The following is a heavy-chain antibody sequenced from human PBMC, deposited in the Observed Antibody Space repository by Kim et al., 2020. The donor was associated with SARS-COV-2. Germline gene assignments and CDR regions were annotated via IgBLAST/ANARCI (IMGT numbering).Heavy chain of an antibody. CDR1: GFTFSSYA. V-gene: IGHV3-23*01. CDR2: ISGSGGST. J-gene: IGHJ4*02. CDR3: AKEWFGKLRLGELFVDY. D-gene: IGHD3-16*01. Sequence: GGSLRLSCAASGFTFSSYAMSWVRQAPGKGLEWVSAISGSGGSTYYADSVKGRFTISRDNSKNTLYLQMNSLRAEDTAVYYCAKEWFGKLRLGELFVDYWGQGTLVTVSS.